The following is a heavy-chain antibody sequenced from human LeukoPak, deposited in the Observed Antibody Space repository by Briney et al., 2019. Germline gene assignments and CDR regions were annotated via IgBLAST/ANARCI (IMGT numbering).Heavy chain of an antibody. CDR2: IYYSGST. CDR3: AREDYGSVSNNWFDP. J-gene: IGHJ5*02. Sequence: PSETLSLTCTVSGASISSYYWSWIRQPPGKGLEWIGYIYYSGSTSYNPSLKSRVTISIDTSKSQFSLKLSSVTAADTAIYYCAREDYGSVSNNWFDPWGQGTLVTVSS. CDR1: GASISSYY. V-gene: IGHV4-59*01. D-gene: IGHD3-10*01.